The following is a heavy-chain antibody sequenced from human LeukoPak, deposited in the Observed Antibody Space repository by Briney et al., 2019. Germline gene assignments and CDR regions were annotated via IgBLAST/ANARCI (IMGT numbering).Heavy chain of an antibody. CDR2: IYYSGST. V-gene: IGHV4-59*01. J-gene: IGHJ4*02. D-gene: IGHD3-10*01. CDR1: GGSISSYY. CDR3: ARDRGGSLDY. Sequence: SETPSLTCTVSGGSISSYYWSWIRQPPGKGLEWIGYIYYSGSTNYNPSLKSRVTISVDTSKNQFSLKLGSVTAADTAVYYCARDRGGSLDYWGQGTLVTVSS.